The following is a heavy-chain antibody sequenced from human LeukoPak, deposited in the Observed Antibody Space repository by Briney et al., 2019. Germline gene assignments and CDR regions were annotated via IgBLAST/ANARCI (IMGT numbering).Heavy chain of an antibody. J-gene: IGHJ6*03. CDR3: ATGLSPSGYYGHYFSSMDV. D-gene: IGHD3-22*01. CDR1: GGTFSSYA. Sequence: SVKVSCKASGGTFSSYAISWVRQAPGQGLEWMGRIIPIFGTANYAQKFQGRVTITADDSTSTDYMELSSLRSEDTAVYYCATGLSPSGYYGHYFSSMDVWGKGTPVTVSS. V-gene: IGHV1-69*13. CDR2: IIPIFGTA.